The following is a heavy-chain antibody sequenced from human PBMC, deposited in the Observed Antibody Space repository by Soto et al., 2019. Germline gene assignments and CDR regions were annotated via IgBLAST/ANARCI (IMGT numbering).Heavy chain of an antibody. CDR1: GYSFTSYW. Sequence: PGESLKISCKGSGYSFTSYWISWVRQMPGKGLEWMGRIDPSDSYTNYSPSFQGHVTISADKSISTAYLQWSSLKASDTAMYYCARLGDDYGDYVDSEVVDPWGQGXLVTVYS. D-gene: IGHD4-17*01. V-gene: IGHV5-10-1*01. CDR2: IDPSDSYT. J-gene: IGHJ5*02. CDR3: ARLGDDYGDYVDSEVVDP.